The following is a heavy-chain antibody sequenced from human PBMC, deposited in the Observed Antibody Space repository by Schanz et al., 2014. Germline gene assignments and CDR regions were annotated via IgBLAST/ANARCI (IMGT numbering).Heavy chain of an antibody. CDR1: GFTLTSYA. Sequence: EVQLVESGGGLVQPGGSLRLSCEASGFTLTSYALTWVRQAPGKGLEWVGRITNKPNNYNTEYAASVKGRFTISRDDSRNSLYLQMSSLKTEDTAVYYCVRLDVHDYWGQGTLVTVSA. D-gene: IGHD3-16*01. J-gene: IGHJ4*02. CDR3: VRLDVHDY. CDR2: ITNKPNNYNT. V-gene: IGHV3-72*01.